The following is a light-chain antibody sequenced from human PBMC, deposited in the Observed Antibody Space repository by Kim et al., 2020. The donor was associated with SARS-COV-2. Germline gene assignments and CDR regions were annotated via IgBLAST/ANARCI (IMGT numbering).Light chain of an antibody. J-gene: IGKJ3*01. Sequence: DIQMTQSPSFLSASVGDRVTITCRASQTIDKYLNWYQQKPGKAPKLLIYGVANLQSGVPSRFSGSGSGTEFTLTISPLQPEDFAIYYCQQSYNTPVFGPGIKMDIK. V-gene: IGKV1-39*01. CDR2: GVA. CDR1: QTIDKY. CDR3: QQSYNTPV.